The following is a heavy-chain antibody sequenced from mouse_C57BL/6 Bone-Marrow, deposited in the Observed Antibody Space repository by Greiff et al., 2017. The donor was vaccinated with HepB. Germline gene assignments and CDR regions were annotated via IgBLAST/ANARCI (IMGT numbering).Heavy chain of an antibody. CDR2: IYPRSGNT. CDR3: TRSYYYGSSNGD. J-gene: IGHJ2*01. D-gene: IGHD1-1*01. V-gene: IGHV1-81*01. CDR1: GYTFTSYG. Sequence: QVQLQQSGAELARPGASVKLSCKASGYTFTSYGISWVKQRTGQGLEWIGEIYPRSGNTYYNEKFKGKATLTADKSSSTAYMELRSLTSEDSAVYFCTRSYYYGSSNGDWGQGTTRTVAS.